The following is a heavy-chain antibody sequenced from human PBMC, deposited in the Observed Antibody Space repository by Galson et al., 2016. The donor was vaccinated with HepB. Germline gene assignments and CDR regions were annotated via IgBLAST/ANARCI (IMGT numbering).Heavy chain of an antibody. V-gene: IGHV3-33*06. J-gene: IGHJ4*02. CDR3: AKRDILVVGAALPAFDY. Sequence: SLRLSCAASGFTFSNYDMHWVRQAPGKGLEWVAVIWYDGSNKYYAGSVKGRFTISRDNSKNTLSLQMNSLRAEDTAIYYCAKRDILVVGAALPAFDYWGQGTLVTVSS. D-gene: IGHD2-15*01. CDR2: IWYDGSNK. CDR1: GFTFSNYD.